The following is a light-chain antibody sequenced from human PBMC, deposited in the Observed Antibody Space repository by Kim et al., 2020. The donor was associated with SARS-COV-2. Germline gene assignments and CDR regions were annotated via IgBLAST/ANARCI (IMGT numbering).Light chain of an antibody. CDR1: QYITRR. CDR3: QQYDTYPWT. V-gene: IGKV1-5*03. Sequence: ASFGDRVTITCRASQYITRRLAWYQQKPGKAPQVLISKASTLESGVPSTFSGSGSGTDFTLTISSLQPDDFATYYCQQYDTYPWTFGQGTKVEIK. J-gene: IGKJ1*01. CDR2: KAS.